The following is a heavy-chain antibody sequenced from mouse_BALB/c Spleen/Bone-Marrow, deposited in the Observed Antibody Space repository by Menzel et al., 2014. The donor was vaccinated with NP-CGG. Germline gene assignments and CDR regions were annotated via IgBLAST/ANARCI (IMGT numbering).Heavy chain of an antibody. CDR2: IYPGNSDT. CDR3: TTHARNTLDY. Sequence: EVQLQQSGTVLARPGAAVKMSCKASGYTFSNYWMHWVKQRPGQGLEWIGTIYPGNSDTTYNQKFKGKATLTAVTSTSTAYMQLSSLTNEDSAVYYCTTHARNTLDYWGQGTTLTVSS. D-gene: IGHD3-1*01. J-gene: IGHJ2*01. CDR1: GYTFSNYW. V-gene: IGHV1-5*01.